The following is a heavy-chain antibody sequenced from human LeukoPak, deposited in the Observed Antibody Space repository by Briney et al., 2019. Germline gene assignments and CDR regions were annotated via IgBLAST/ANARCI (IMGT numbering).Heavy chain of an antibody. CDR3: ARGGAYYDYVWGSYRPYYFDY. V-gene: IGHV4-34*01. Sequence: SETLSLTCAVYGGSFSGYYWSWIRQPPGKGLEWIGEINHSGSTNYNPSLKGRVTISVDTSKDQFSLKLSSVTAADTAVYYCARGGAYYDYVWGSYRPYYFDYWGQGTLVTVSS. CDR1: GGSFSGYY. D-gene: IGHD3-16*02. J-gene: IGHJ4*02. CDR2: INHSGST.